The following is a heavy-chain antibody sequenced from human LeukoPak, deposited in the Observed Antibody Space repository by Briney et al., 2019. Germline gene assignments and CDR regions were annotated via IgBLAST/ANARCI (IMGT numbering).Heavy chain of an antibody. CDR3: ATTRGY. J-gene: IGHJ4*02. D-gene: IGHD1-1*01. CDR2: INHSGTT. V-gene: IGHV4-34*08. Sequence: GSLRLSCAASGFSFSDHYMGWIRQPPGKGLEWIGEINHSGTTNYNPSLKSRVTISVDPSKNQFSLKLSSVTAADTAVYYCATTRGYWGQGTLVTVSS. CDR1: GFSFSDHY.